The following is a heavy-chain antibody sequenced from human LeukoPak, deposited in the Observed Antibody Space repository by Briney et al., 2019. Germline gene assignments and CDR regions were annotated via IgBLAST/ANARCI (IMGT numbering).Heavy chain of an antibody. CDR3: GGGSGSYYFDY. CDR1: GGSISSSSYY. V-gene: IGHV4-39*07. CDR2: IYYSGRT. J-gene: IGHJ4*02. Sequence: SETLSLTCTVSGGSISSSSYYWGWIRQPPGKGLEWIGSIYYSGRTYYNPSLKSRVTVSVDTSKNQFSLKLSSVTAADTAVYYCGGGSGSYYFDYWGQGTLVTVSS. D-gene: IGHD3-10*01.